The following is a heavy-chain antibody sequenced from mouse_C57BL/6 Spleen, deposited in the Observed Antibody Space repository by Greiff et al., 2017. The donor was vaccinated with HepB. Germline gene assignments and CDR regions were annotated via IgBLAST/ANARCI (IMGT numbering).Heavy chain of an antibody. CDR2: ISSGGSYT. CDR3: ARDNYEGAMDY. V-gene: IGHV5-6*01. D-gene: IGHD2-12*01. J-gene: IGHJ4*01. CDR1: GFTFSSYG. Sequence: EVKLVESGGDLVKPGGSLKLSCAASGFTFSSYGMPWVRRTPDKRLEWVATISSGGSYTYYPDSVKGRFTISRDNAKNTLYLQMSSLKSEDTAMYCCARDNYEGAMDYWGQGTSVTVSS.